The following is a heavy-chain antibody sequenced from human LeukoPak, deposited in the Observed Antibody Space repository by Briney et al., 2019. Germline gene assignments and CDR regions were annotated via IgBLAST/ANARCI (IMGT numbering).Heavy chain of an antibody. Sequence: GGSLRLSCAASGFTFSSYSMNWVRQAPGKGLEWVSSISSSSNYIYYADSVKGRFTISRDNAKNSPYLQMNSLRDEDTAIYYCARDRSTYSSSWYLDYWGQGTLVTVSS. CDR1: GFTFSSYS. V-gene: IGHV3-21*01. CDR2: ISSSSNYI. CDR3: ARDRSTYSSSWYLDY. D-gene: IGHD6-13*01. J-gene: IGHJ4*02.